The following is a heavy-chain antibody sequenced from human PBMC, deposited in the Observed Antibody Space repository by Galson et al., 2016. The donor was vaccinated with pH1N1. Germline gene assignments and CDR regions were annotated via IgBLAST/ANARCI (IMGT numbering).Heavy chain of an antibody. J-gene: IGHJ3*02. V-gene: IGHV5-51*03. CDR1: GYSFISQW. D-gene: IGHD4-17*01. CDR3: ARQYDFGDYRGNAFDI. CDR2: VNPGGSTI. Sequence: QSGAEVKKPGESLKISCKASGYSFISQWIAWARQVPGKGLEWVGVVNPGGSTIRYSPSFQGQVTISSDKSISTAYLQWISLRASDTATYYCARQYDFGDYRGNAFDIWGQGTVVLVSS.